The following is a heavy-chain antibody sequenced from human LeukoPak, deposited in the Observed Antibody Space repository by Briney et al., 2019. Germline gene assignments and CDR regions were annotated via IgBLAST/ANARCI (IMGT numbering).Heavy chain of an antibody. Sequence: GGALRLSCAASGFTFSSYNMNWVRQAPGKGREWISFISSSSSIYYADSVKGRFTISRDNAKNSLYLQMNSLRDEDTAVFYCARQRQGSFDYWGQGTLVTVSS. CDR3: ARQRQGSFDY. J-gene: IGHJ4*02. CDR2: ISSSSSI. CDR1: GFTFSSYN. V-gene: IGHV3-48*02. D-gene: IGHD2-15*01.